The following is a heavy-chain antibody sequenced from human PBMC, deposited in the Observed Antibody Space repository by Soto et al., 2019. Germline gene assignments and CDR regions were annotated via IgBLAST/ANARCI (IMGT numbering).Heavy chain of an antibody. V-gene: IGHV4-31*03. CDR2: IFYTGST. Sequence: QVQLQESGPGLVKPSQTLSLTCTVSGDSINSGPYYWTWIRQHPGKGLEWIGNIFYTGSTNYNPSLKRRVSLSVETSKNQFSLKLTSVTAADTAIYYCARDRVRRDNKPYRMDVWGQGTTVTVSS. D-gene: IGHD2-21*01. CDR1: GDSINSGPYY. J-gene: IGHJ6*02. CDR3: ARDRVRRDNKPYRMDV.